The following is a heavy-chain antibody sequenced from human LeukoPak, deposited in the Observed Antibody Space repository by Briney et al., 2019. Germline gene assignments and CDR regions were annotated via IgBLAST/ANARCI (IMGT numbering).Heavy chain of an antibody. V-gene: IGHV1-46*01. CDR3: AREAYYDILTGYYKDY. D-gene: IGHD3-9*01. CDR2: INPSGGST. J-gene: IGHJ4*02. Sequence: ASVKVSCKASGYTFTSYYMHWVRQAPGQGLEWMGIINPSGGSTSYAQKFQGRVTMTRDTSMSTVYMELSSLRSEDTAVYYCAREAYYDILTGYYKDYWGQGTLVTVSS. CDR1: GYTFTSYY.